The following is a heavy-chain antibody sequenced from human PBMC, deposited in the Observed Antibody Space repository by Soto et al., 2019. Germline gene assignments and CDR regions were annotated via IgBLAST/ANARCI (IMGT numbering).Heavy chain of an antibody. V-gene: IGHV4-4*02. Sequence: SETLSLTCAVSGGSISSSNWWSWVRQPPGKGLEWIGEIYHSGSTNYNPSLKSRVIISVDKSKNQFSLKLSSVTAADTAVYYCARVDITMIRGVIDYWGQGTLVTVSS. CDR1: GGSISSSNW. J-gene: IGHJ4*02. D-gene: IGHD3-10*01. CDR2: IYHSGST. CDR3: ARVDITMIRGVIDY.